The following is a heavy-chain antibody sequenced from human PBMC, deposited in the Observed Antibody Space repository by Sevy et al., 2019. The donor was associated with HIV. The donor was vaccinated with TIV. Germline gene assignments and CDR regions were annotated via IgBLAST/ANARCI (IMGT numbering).Heavy chain of an antibody. CDR1: GGTIVSSGHY. D-gene: IGHD5-12*01. Sequence: SETLSLTCSISGGTIVSSGHYWGWIRQTPGKGLEWIGSIYYNGHTFYTPSLNSRLTISIDTSKNQVSLTLSSVTVADTAVYFCAREAGGYDYDYGMDVWGQGTTVTVSS. J-gene: IGHJ6*02. CDR3: AREAGGYDYDYGMDV. V-gene: IGHV4-39*02. CDR2: IYYNGHT.